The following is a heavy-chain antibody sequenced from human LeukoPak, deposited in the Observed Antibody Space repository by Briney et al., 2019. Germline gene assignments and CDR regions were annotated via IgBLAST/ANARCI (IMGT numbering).Heavy chain of an antibody. D-gene: IGHD6-13*01. CDR3: ARCWAYYFDY. V-gene: IGHV4-39*01. J-gene: IGHJ4*02. Sequence: SETLSLTPVVSVGSISSSSYYWGWIRQPPGKGLEWLGSIYYSGSPYYNPSLKTRATISVNTSKTQFSLKLSSGTAADTAVYFGARCWAYYFDYWGLGSLATVSS. CDR2: IYYSGSP. CDR1: VGSISSSSYY.